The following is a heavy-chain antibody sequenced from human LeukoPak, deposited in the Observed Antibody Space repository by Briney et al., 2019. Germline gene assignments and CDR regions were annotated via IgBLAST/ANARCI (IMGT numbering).Heavy chain of an antibody. CDR1: GYTFTSYG. D-gene: IGHD6-13*01. J-gene: IGHJ4*02. CDR2: ISAYNGNT. Sequence: ASVKVSCKASGYTFTSYGISWVRQAPGQGLEWMGWISAYNGNTNCAQKLQGRVTMTTDTSTSTAYMELRSLRSDDTAVYYCARDVYSIAAAGTFDYWGQGTLVTVSS. CDR3: ARDVYSIAAAGTFDY. V-gene: IGHV1-18*01.